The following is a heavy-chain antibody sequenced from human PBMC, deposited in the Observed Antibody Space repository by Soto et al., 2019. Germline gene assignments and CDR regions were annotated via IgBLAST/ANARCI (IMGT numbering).Heavy chain of an antibody. V-gene: IGHV4-34*01. Sequence: SETLSLTCAVYGGSFSGYYWSWIRQPPGKGQEWIGEINHSGSTNYNPSLKSRVTISVDTSKNQFSLKLSSVTAADTAVYYCARRIIPYYYDSSGYNEPLDYWGQGTLVTVSS. CDR1: GGSFSGYY. J-gene: IGHJ4*02. CDR3: ARRIIPYYYDSSGYNEPLDY. CDR2: INHSGST. D-gene: IGHD3-22*01.